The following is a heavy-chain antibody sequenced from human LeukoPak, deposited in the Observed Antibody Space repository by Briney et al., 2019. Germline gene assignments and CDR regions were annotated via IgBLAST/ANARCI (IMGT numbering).Heavy chain of an antibody. J-gene: IGHJ4*02. Sequence: GESLRLSCAASGFTFSGSTMHWVRQASGKGLEWVGRIKSKGNTYATAYAASVKGRFTISRDDSKNTAYLQMNNLKTEDTAMYYCTRVGPTTADYWGQGTLVIVSS. D-gene: IGHD5-12*01. CDR1: GFTFSGST. CDR3: TRVGPTTADY. CDR2: IKSKGNTYAT. V-gene: IGHV3-73*01.